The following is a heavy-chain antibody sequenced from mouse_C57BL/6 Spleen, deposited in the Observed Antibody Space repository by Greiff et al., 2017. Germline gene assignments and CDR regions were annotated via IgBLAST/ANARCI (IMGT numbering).Heavy chain of an antibody. V-gene: IGHV1-26*01. J-gene: IGHJ1*03. Sequence: VQLQQSGPELVKPGASVKISCKASGYTFTDYYMNWVKQSHGKSLEWIGDINPNNGGTSYNQKFKGKATLTVDKSSSTAYMELRSLTSEDSAVYYCAREKLAYGSSSLGYFDVWGTGTTVTVSS. D-gene: IGHD1-1*01. CDR1: GYTFTDYY. CDR2: INPNNGGT. CDR3: AREKLAYGSSSLGYFDV.